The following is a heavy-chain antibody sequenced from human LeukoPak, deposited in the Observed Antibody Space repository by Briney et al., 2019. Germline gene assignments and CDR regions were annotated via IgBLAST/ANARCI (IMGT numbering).Heavy chain of an antibody. CDR2: ISWNSGSI. J-gene: IGHJ6*03. V-gene: IGHV3-9*03. CDR3: AKDYGSGSYADYYYMDV. Sequence: RRSLRLSCAASGFTFVDYAMHWVRHAPGKGLGWVSGISWNSGSIGYADSVKGRFTISRDNAKNSLYLQMNSLRAEDMALYYCAKDYGSGSYADYYYMDVWGKGTTVTVSS. D-gene: IGHD3-10*01. CDR1: GFTFVDYA.